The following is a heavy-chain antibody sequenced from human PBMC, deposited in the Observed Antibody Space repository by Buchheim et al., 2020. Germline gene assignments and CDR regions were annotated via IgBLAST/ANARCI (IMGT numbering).Heavy chain of an antibody. Sequence: QVQLQQWGAGLLKPSETLSLTCAVYGGSFSGYYWSWIRQPPGKGLEWIGEINHSGSTNYNPSLKSRVTISVDTSKNQFSLKLSSVTAADTAVYYCARGRTRWLQLRYFDYWGQGTL. V-gene: IGHV4-34*01. CDR3: ARGRTRWLQLRYFDY. CDR1: GGSFSGYY. J-gene: IGHJ4*02. CDR2: INHSGST. D-gene: IGHD5-24*01.